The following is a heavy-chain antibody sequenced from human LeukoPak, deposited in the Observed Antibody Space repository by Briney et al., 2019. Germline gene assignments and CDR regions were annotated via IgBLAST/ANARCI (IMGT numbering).Heavy chain of an antibody. CDR2: ISGSGGSS. V-gene: IGHV3-23*01. CDR1: GFTFSSYA. CDR3: TKHRGGWIDAFDI. J-gene: IGHJ3*02. Sequence: PGGSLRLSCAASGFTFSSYAMTWVRQAPGKGLEWVSGISGSGGSSYSADSVKGRFTISRDNSKKTLYMQMNSLRAEDTAVYYCTKHRGGWIDAFDIWGLGTMVTVSS. D-gene: IGHD5-12*01.